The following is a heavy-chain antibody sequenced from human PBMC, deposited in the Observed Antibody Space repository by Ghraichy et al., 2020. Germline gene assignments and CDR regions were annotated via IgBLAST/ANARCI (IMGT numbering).Heavy chain of an antibody. Sequence: ETLSLTCAVSGYSISSGYYWGWIRQPPGKGLEWIGSIYHSGTSYYNPSLKSRVTISGDTSNNQFSLKLSSVTAADTAVYYCARDGDPYYDSWSGYYTSYFDYWGQGTLVTVSS. CDR1: GYSISSGYY. CDR3: ARDGDPYYDSWSGYYTSYFDY. CDR2: IYHSGTS. V-gene: IGHV4-38-2*02. J-gene: IGHJ4*02. D-gene: IGHD3-3*01.